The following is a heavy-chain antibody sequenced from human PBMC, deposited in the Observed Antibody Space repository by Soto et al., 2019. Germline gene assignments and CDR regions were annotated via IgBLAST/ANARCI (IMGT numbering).Heavy chain of an antibody. V-gene: IGHV3-11*06. CDR1: GFTFSDYY. CDR2: ISSSSSYT. Sequence: GGSLRLSCAASGFTFSDYYMSWIRQAPGKGLEWVSYISSSSSYTNYADSVKGRFTISRDNAKNSLYLQMNSLRAEDTAVYYCARDGEAGTYYYGMDVWGQGTTVTVSS. J-gene: IGHJ6*02. CDR3: ARDGEAGTYYYGMDV. D-gene: IGHD6-13*01.